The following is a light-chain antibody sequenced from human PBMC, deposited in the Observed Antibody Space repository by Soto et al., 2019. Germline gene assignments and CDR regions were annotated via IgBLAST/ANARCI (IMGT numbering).Light chain of an antibody. CDR3: QQYGSSGT. V-gene: IGKV3-20*01. CDR2: DAS. Sequence: VWMQTPRTLSLYRGERAPLSCRVSQTVRNNYLAWYQQKPGQAPRLLIYDASSRATGIPDRFSGGGSGTDFTLTISRLEPEDFAVNYCQQYGSSGTFGQGTKVDIK. J-gene: IGKJ1*01. CDR1: QTVRNNY.